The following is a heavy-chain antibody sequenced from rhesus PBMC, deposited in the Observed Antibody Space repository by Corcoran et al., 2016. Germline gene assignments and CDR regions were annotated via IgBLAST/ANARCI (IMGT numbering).Heavy chain of an antibody. J-gene: IGHJ3*01. V-gene: IGHV4-106*01. CDR1: GGFISDDYY. CDR2: IYGSGGGT. D-gene: IGHD4-23*01. Sequence: QVQLQESGPGLVKPSETLSLTCAVSGGFISDDYYWSWIRLPTGKGLEWIGYIYGSGGGTNYNPSLENRVTISIDTSKNQFSLKLSSVTAADTAVYYCARDRILYSNSDAFDFWGQGLRVTVSS. CDR3: ARDRILYSNSDAFDF.